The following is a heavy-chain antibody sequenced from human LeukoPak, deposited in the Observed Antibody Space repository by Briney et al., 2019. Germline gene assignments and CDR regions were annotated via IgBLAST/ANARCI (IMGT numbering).Heavy chain of an antibody. CDR3: ARGWGRSSPRE. D-gene: IGHD6-6*01. J-gene: IGHJ4*02. CDR1: GGSFSGYY. CDR2: INHSGST. V-gene: IGHV4-34*01. Sequence: PSETLSLTCAVYGGSFSGYYWSWIRQPPGKGLEWIGEINHSGSTNYNPSLKSRVTISVDTSKNQFSLKLSSVTAADTAVYYCARGWGRSSPREWGQGTLVTVSS.